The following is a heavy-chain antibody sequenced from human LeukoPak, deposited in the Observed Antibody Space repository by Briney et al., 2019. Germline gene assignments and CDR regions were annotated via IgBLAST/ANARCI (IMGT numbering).Heavy chain of an antibody. CDR1: GFTFSSFS. CDR3: GSRQSWGKFDY. V-gene: IGHV3-48*04. D-gene: IGHD3-16*01. J-gene: IGHJ4*02. CDR2: ISSSSSTI. Sequence: GGSLRLSCAASGFTFSSFSMNWVRQAPGKGPEWVSYISSSSSTIYYADSVKGRFTISRDNAKNSLYRQMNSLRAEDTAVYYCGSRQSWGKFDYWGQGTLVTVSS.